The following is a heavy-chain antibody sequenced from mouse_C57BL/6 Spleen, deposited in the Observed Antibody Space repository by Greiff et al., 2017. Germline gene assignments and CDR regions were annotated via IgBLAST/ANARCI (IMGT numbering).Heavy chain of an antibody. CDR3: AREGAMMVTTEAMDY. CDR1: GFTFSSYG. J-gene: IGHJ4*01. Sequence: EVHLVESGGDLVKPGGSLKLSCAASGFTFSSYGMSWVRQTPDKRLEWVATISSGGSYTYYPDSVKGRFTISRDNAKNTLYLQMSSLKSEDTAMYYCAREGAMMVTTEAMDYWGQGTSVTVSS. V-gene: IGHV5-6*01. CDR2: ISSGGSYT. D-gene: IGHD2-3*01.